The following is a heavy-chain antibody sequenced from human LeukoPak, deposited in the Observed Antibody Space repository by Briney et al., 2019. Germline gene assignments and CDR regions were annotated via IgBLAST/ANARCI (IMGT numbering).Heavy chain of an antibody. Sequence: GGSLRLSCAASGFTFSSYAMSWVRQAPGKGLEWVSAISGSGGSTYYADSVKGRFTISRDNSKNTLYLQMNSLRAEDTAVYYCAKGHHYSYSYDYYMDVWGKGTTVTVSS. J-gene: IGHJ6*03. D-gene: IGHD5-18*01. CDR3: AKGHHYSYSYDYYMDV. V-gene: IGHV3-23*01. CDR2: ISGSGGST. CDR1: GFTFSSYA.